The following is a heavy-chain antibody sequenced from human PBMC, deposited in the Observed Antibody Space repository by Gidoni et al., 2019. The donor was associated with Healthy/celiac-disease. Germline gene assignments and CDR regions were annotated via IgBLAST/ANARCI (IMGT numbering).Heavy chain of an antibody. CDR1: GGSFSGYS. Sequence: QVQLQPWGAGLLKPSETLSLTCAVYGGSFSGYSWSWIRQPPGKGLEWIGEINHSGSTNYNPSLKRRVTISVDTSKNQFSLKLSSVTAADTAVYYCARVTGNLAARRGSFDYWGQGTLVTVSS. CDR2: INHSGST. D-gene: IGHD6-6*01. J-gene: IGHJ4*02. V-gene: IGHV4-34*01. CDR3: ARVTGNLAARRGSFDY.